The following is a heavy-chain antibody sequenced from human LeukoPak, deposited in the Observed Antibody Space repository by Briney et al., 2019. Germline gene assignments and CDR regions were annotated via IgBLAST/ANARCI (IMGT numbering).Heavy chain of an antibody. V-gene: IGHV3-53*01. Sequence: GGSLRLSCAASGFTVSSNYMSWVRQAPGKGLEWVSVIYSGGSTYYADSVKGRFTTSRDNSKNTLYLQMNSLRAEDTAVYYCAKDFRLYYYYGMDVWGQGATVTVSS. CDR1: GFTVSSNY. J-gene: IGHJ6*02. D-gene: IGHD3-22*01. CDR2: IYSGGST. CDR3: AKDFRLYYYYGMDV.